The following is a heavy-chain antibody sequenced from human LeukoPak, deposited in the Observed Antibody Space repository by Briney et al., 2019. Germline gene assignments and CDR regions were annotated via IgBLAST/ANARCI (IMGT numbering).Heavy chain of an antibody. J-gene: IGHJ4*02. CDR2: ISYSGTT. D-gene: IGHD3-10*01. CDR3: AANSADYNTLGSSYKV. CDR1: SASISSSPYY. V-gene: IGHV4-39*01. Sequence: SETLSLTCTVSSASISSSPYYWGWIRQSPGKGLEWIGSISYSGTTYYNPSLKSRVTISVDTSKNQFTPKLNSVTAADTAVYYCAANSADYNTLGSSYKVWGQGTLVTVSS.